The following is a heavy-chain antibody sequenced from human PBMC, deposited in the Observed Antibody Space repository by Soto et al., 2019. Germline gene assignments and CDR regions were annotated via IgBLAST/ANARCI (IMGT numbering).Heavy chain of an antibody. V-gene: IGHV4-34*01. CDR3: ARGGRKGQLVRYLVY. J-gene: IGHJ4*02. CDR2: INHSGST. Sequence: QVQLQQWGAGLLKPSETLSLTCAVYGGSFSGYYWSWIRQPPGKGLEWIGEINHSGSTNYNPSLKSRVTISVDTSKNQFSLKLSSVTAADTAVYYCARGGRKGQLVRYLVYWGQGTLVTVSS. D-gene: IGHD6-6*01. CDR1: GGSFSGYY.